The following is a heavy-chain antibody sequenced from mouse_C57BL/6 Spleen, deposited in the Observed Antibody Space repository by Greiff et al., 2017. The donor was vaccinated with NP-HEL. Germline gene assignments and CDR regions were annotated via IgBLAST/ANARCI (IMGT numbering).Heavy chain of an antibody. CDR1: GYTFTSYW. J-gene: IGHJ2*01. V-gene: IGHV1-69*01. CDR3: ARGILRSPFDD. CDR2: IDPSDSYT. Sequence: QVQLQQPGAELVMPGASVKLSCKASGYTFTSYWMHWVKQRPGQGLEWIGEIDPSDSYTNYNQKFKGKSTLTVDKSSSTAYMKLSSLTSEDSAVYYCARGILRSPFDDWGQGTTLTVSS. D-gene: IGHD1-1*01.